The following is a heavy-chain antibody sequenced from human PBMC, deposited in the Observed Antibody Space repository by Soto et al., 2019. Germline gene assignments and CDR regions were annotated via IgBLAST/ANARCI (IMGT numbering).Heavy chain of an antibody. Sequence: TSETLSLTCSVSGGSISSGPYYWGWIRQPPGRGLEWIGGIFSSGSASYNSSLKSRVTIFVDTSKNSLYLQMNSLRAEDTAVYYCATTRDDYGDTGGFFDYWGQGTLVTVSS. V-gene: IGHV4-39*01. D-gene: IGHD4-17*01. CDR3: ATTRDDYGDTGGFFDY. CDR1: GGSISSGPYY. J-gene: IGHJ4*02. CDR2: IFSSGSA.